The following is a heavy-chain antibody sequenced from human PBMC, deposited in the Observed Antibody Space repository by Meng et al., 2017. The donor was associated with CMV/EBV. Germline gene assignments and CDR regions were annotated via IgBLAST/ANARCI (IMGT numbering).Heavy chain of an antibody. CDR2: IKSKTDGGTT. V-gene: IGHV3-15*01. D-gene: IGHD2-2*01. J-gene: IGHJ2*01. CDR3: TTGYCSSTSCRRWYFDL. Sequence: MNWVRQAPGEGLEWAGRIKSKTDGGTTDYAAPVKGRFTISRDDSKNTLYLQMNSLKTEDTAVYYCTTGYCSSTSCRRWYFDLWGRGTLVTVSS.